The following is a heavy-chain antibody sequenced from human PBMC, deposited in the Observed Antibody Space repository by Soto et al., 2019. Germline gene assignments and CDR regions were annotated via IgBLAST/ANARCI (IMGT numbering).Heavy chain of an antibody. Sequence: ASVKVSCKASGYTFTSYGISWVRQAPGQGLEWMGWISAYNGNTNYAQKLQGRVTMTTDTSTSTAYMELGSLRSDDTAVYYCARLHYYGSGSFGYYYYYGMDVWGQGTTVTVSS. CDR2: ISAYNGNT. J-gene: IGHJ6*02. CDR1: GYTFTSYG. CDR3: ARLHYYGSGSFGYYYYYGMDV. D-gene: IGHD3-10*01. V-gene: IGHV1-18*01.